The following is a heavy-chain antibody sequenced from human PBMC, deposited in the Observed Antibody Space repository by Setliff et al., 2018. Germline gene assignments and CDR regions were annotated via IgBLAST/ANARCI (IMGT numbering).Heavy chain of an antibody. D-gene: IGHD5-18*01. J-gene: IGHJ5*02. V-gene: IGHV1-69*13. Sequence: GASVKVSCKASGGTFSSYAISWVRQAPGQGLEWMGGIIPIFGTANYAQKFQGRVTITADESTSTAYMELRSLRSDDTAVYYCAVTLSFPIQSPFDPWGQGTLVTVSS. CDR1: GGTFSSYA. CDR3: AVTLSFPIQSPFDP. CDR2: IIPIFGTA.